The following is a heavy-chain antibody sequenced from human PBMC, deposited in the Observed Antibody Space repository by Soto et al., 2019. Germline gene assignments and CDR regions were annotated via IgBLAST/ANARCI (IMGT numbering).Heavy chain of an antibody. V-gene: IGHV1-69*08. J-gene: IGHJ6*02. CDR2: IIPILGIA. CDR3: ARDLEEIVVVPAAPPRGMDV. D-gene: IGHD2-2*01. Sequence: QVQLVQSGAEVKKPGSSVKVSCKASGGTFSSYTISWVRQAPGQGLEWMGRIIPILGIANYAQKFQGRVTITADKSTSTAYMELSSLRSEDTAVYYCARDLEEIVVVPAAPPRGMDVWGQGTTVTVSS. CDR1: GGTFSSYT.